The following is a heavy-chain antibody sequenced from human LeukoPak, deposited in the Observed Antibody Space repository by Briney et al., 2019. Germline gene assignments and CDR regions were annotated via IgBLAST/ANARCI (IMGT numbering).Heavy chain of an antibody. Sequence: SETLSLTCTVSGGSISSGGYYWSWIRQHPGKGLEWIGYIYYSGSTYYNPSLKSRVTISVDTSKNQFSLKLSSVTAADTAVYYCARVSKVNYYYYYGMDVWGQGTTVTVSS. V-gene: IGHV4-31*03. CDR3: ARVSKVNYYYYYGMDV. CDR2: IYYSGST. D-gene: IGHD3-10*01. J-gene: IGHJ6*02. CDR1: GGSISSGGYY.